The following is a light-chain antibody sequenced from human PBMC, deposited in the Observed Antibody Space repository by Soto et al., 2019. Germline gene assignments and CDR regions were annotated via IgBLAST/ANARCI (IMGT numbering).Light chain of an antibody. J-gene: IGLJ2*01. CDR3: CSYTGGTTLV. CDR1: TRDIAGYNY. V-gene: IGLV2-14*01. Sequence: QSALTQPASVSGSLGQSITISCTGTTRDIAGYNYISWYQQHPGKAPKLMIFEVSNRPSGVSNRFSGSKSGNTASLTISGLQAEDEGDYYCCSYTGGTTLVCGGGTKLTVL. CDR2: EVS.